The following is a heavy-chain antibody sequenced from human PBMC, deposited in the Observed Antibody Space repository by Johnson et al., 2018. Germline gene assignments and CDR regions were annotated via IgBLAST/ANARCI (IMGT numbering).Heavy chain of an antibody. CDR1: GFTFSSYA. J-gene: IGHJ1*01. V-gene: IGHV3-30-3*01. D-gene: IGHD4-17*01. CDR3: AREVHYGDYPRAEYFQH. CDR2: ISYDGSNK. Sequence: QVQLQESGGGVVQPGRSLRLSCAASGFTFSSYAMHWVRQAPGKGLEWVAVISYDGSNKYYADSVKGRFTISRDNSNNTPYLQRNSLRAEDTAGYYCAREVHYGDYPRAEYFQHWGQGTLVTVSS.